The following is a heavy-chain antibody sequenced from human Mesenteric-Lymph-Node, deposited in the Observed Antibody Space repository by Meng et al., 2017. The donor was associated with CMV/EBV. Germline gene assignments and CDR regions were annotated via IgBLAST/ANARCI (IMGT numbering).Heavy chain of an antibody. CDR1: GSLSRGSYY. CDR3: ASTYYGSGSAFAPGS. CDR2: VFYSGST. Sequence: GSLSRGSYYWGWVRPPPGKGLEWIGCVFYSGSTNYNSSLGNRVTISVDTAKNQFSLRLRSLTAADTAVYYCASTYYGSGSAFAPGSWGQGTLVTVSS. J-gene: IGHJ4*02. V-gene: IGHV4-61*01. D-gene: IGHD3-10*01.